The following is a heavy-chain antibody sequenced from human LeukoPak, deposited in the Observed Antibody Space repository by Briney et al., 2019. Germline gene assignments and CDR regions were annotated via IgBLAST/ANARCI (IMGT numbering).Heavy chain of an antibody. CDR1: GGSFSGYY. Sequence: TPSETLSLTCAVYGGSFSGYYWSWIRQPPGKGLEWIGEINHSGSTNYNPSLKSRVTISVDTSKNQFSLELSSVTAADTAVYYCARGPPYYYDSSGYKPYYFDYWGQGTLVTVSS. V-gene: IGHV4-34*01. CDR3: ARGPPYYYDSSGYKPYYFDY. D-gene: IGHD3-22*01. J-gene: IGHJ4*02. CDR2: INHSGST.